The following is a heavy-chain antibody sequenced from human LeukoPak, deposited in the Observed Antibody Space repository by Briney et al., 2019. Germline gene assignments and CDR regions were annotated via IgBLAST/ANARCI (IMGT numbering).Heavy chain of an antibody. J-gene: IGHJ6*03. CDR3: ARGRSSSWYLTNYYYYYMDV. V-gene: IGHV1-8*01. CDR1: GYTFTSYD. Sequence: ASVKVSCTASGYTFTSYDINWVRQATGQGLEWMGWMNPNSGNTGYAQKFQGRVTMTRNTSISTAYMELSSLRSEDTAVYYCARGRSSSWYLTNYYYYYMDVWGKGTTVTISS. CDR2: MNPNSGNT. D-gene: IGHD6-13*01.